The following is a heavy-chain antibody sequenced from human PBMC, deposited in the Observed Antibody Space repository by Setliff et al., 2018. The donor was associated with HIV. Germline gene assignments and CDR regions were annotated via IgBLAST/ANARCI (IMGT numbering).Heavy chain of an antibody. V-gene: IGHV1-2*02. CDR1: GYTFSDYY. CDR3: ARDPRESAD. J-gene: IGHJ4*02. CDR2: INPNSGGT. Sequence: ASVKVSCKASGYTFSDYYMNWVRQAPGQGLEWMGWINPNSGGTNYAQKFQGRVTMTRDTSISTAYLELSSLRSDDTAIYYCARDPRESADWGQGTLVTVSS.